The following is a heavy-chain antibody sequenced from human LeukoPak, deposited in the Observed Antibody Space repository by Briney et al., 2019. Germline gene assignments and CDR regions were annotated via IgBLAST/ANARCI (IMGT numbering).Heavy chain of an antibody. CDR3: ARGRQDVTMIVVVMTAVSYYLDV. Sequence: SETLSLTCAVYGGSFSGYYWTWIRHTPEKGLEWIGEMNPSGSTNYNPSLKSRVTISVDTSKNQFSLKLGSVTAADTAVYYCARGRQDVTMIVVVMTAVSYYLDVWGKGTTVTVS. J-gene: IGHJ6*03. CDR2: MNPSGST. V-gene: IGHV4-34*01. D-gene: IGHD3-22*01. CDR1: GGSFSGYY.